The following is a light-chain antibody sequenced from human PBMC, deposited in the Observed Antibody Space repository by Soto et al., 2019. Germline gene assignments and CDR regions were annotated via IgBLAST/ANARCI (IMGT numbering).Light chain of an antibody. V-gene: IGKV3D-11*02. CDR3: QQRYDWHIT. Sequence: EIVLTQSPASLSLSPGERATLSCRASQSVDSYLVWYQQKPGQAPRLLIFGASNRATGFPARFSGSGSGTDFALAINRPNPNVLPVDYGQQRYDWHITFGQGTRVEIK. CDR2: GAS. CDR1: QSVDSY. J-gene: IGKJ5*01.